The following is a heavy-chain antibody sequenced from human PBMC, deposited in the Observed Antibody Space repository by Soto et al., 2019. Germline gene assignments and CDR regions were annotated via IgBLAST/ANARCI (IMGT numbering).Heavy chain of an antibody. D-gene: IGHD3-3*01. CDR1: GGTFSSYA. J-gene: IGHJ6*02. Sequence: SVKVSCKASGGTFSSYAISWVRQAPGQGLEWMGGIIPIFGTANYAQKFQGRVTITADKSTSTAYMELSSLRSEDTAVYYCARDLWGGYYYYGMDVWGQGTTVTVSS. V-gene: IGHV1-69*06. CDR2: IIPIFGTA. CDR3: ARDLWGGYYYYGMDV.